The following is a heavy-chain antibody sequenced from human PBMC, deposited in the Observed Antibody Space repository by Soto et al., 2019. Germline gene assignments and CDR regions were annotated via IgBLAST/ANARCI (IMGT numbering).Heavy chain of an antibody. CDR3: ARLSYSSGWSDY. J-gene: IGHJ4*02. D-gene: IGHD6-19*01. V-gene: IGHV4-61*08. CDR2: IYYSGST. CDR1: GGSISSGGYS. Sequence: TLETLSLTCAVSGGSISSGGYSWSWIRQPPGKGLEWIGYIYYSGSTNYNPSLKSRVTISVDTSKNQFSLKLSSVTAADTAVYYCARLSYSSGWSDYWGQGTLVTVSS.